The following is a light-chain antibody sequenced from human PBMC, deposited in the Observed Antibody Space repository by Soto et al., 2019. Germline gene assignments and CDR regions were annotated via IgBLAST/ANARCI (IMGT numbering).Light chain of an antibody. CDR3: ETWDRYTVI. J-gene: IGLJ2*01. CDR1: SGHSSYI. V-gene: IGLV4-60*03. Sequence: QLVLTQSSSASASLGSSVKLTCTLSSGHSSYIIAWHQQQPGKAPRYLMKLEGGESYTKGSGVPDRFSGSTSGADRYVTISNVQPEDEGDYYCETWDRYTVIFGGGTKVTVL. CDR2: LEGGESY.